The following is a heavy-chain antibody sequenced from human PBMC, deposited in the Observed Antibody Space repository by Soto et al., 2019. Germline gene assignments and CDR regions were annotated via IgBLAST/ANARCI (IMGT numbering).Heavy chain of an antibody. CDR3: ARLLTGSHGHY. CDR1: GFTFISYG. Sequence: HPXASLVLSCAASGFTFISYGLHGARHAPGPGLEWVAVIWCDGSNKYYADSVKGRFTITRNNSKNTLYLQMNTLRAEDTAVYYCARLLTGSHGHYWGQGTLVTVSS. V-gene: IGHV3-33*01. CDR2: IWCDGSNK. J-gene: IGHJ4*02.